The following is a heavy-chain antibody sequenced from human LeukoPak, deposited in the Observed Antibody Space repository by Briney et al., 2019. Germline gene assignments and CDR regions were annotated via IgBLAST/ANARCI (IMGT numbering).Heavy chain of an antibody. J-gene: IGHJ4*02. CDR3: ASFASNLIGLDY. V-gene: IGHV3-21*01. CDR2: IGSSSSYI. Sequence: PGGSLRLSCAASGFTFSSYSMNWVRQAPGKGLEWVSSIGSSSSYIYYADSVKGRFTISRDNAKNSLYLQMNSLRAEDTAVYYCASFASNLIGLDYWGQGTLVTVSS. D-gene: IGHD3-16*02. CDR1: GFTFSSYS.